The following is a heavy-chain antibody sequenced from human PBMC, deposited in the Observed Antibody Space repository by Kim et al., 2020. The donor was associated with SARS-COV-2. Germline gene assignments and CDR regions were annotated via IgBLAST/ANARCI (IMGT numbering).Heavy chain of an antibody. J-gene: IGHJ4*02. CDR2: IKQDGTEK. D-gene: IGHD2-15*01. CDR3: ATSRIFNY. Sequence: GGSLRLSCAASGFIFSSYWVTWVRQAPGKGLEWVANIKQDGTEKHYVASVKGRFTISRDNAKNSLYLQMNSLRAEDTAVYYCATSRIFNYWSQGTQFTVS. CDR1: GFIFSSYW. V-gene: IGHV3-7*01.